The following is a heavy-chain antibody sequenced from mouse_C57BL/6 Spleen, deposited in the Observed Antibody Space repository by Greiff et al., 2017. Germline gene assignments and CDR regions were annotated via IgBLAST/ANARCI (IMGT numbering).Heavy chain of an antibody. CDR3: AIRDGRAWFAY. V-gene: IGHV1-74*01. CDR1: GYTFTSYW. CDR2: IHPSDSDT. J-gene: IGHJ3*01. D-gene: IGHD1-1*01. Sequence: QVQLKQPGAELVKPGASVKVSCKASGYTFTSYWMHWVKQRPGQGLEWIGRIHPSDSDTNYNQKFKGKATLTVDKSSSTAYMQLSSLTSEDSAVYYCAIRDGRAWFAYWGQGTLVTVSA.